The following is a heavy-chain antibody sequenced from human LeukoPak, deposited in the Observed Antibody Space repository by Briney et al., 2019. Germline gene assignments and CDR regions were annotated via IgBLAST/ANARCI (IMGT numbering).Heavy chain of an antibody. J-gene: IGHJ4*02. Sequence: GGSLRLSCAASGFTFSSYSMNWVRQAPGKGLEWVSSISSSSSYIYYADSVKGRFTISRDNAKNSLYLQMNSLRAEDTAVYYCATDGGPAYSSSWYLYWGQGSLVTVSS. CDR1: GFTFSSYS. CDR3: ATDGGPAYSSSWYLY. CDR2: ISSSSSYI. D-gene: IGHD6-13*01. V-gene: IGHV3-21*01.